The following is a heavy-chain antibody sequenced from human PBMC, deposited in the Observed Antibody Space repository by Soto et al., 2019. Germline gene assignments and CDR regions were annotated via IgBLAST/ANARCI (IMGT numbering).Heavy chain of an antibody. D-gene: IGHD2-2*01. J-gene: IGHJ6*03. CDR1: GYTFTSYA. CDR3: ARFFRRAEDCSSTSCPSGVYYYYYYMDV. CDR2: INAGNGNT. V-gene: IGHV1-3*01. Sequence: ASVKVSCKASGYTFTSYAMHWVRQAPGQRLGWMGWINAGNGNTKYSQKFQGRVAITRDTSASTAYMELSSLRSEDTAVYYCARFFRRAEDCSSTSCPSGVYYYYYYMDVWGKGTTVTVSS.